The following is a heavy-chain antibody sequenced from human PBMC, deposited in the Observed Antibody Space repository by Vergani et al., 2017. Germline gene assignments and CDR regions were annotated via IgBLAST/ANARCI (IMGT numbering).Heavy chain of an antibody. CDR1: GGSISSYY. D-gene: IGHD3-3*01. CDR2: IYTSGST. CDR3: ARIITYYDFWSGYFDYYGMDV. Sequence: QVQLQESGPGLVKPSETLSLTCTVSGGSISSYYWSWSRQPAGKGLEWVGSIYTSGSTNYNPSLKSRVTMSVDTSKNQFSLKLSSVTAADTAVYYCARIITYYDFWSGYFDYYGMDVWGQGTTVTVSS. V-gene: IGHV4-4*07. J-gene: IGHJ6*02.